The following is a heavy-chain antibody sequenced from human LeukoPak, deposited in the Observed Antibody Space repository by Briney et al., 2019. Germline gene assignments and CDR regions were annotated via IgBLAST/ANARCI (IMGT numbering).Heavy chain of an antibody. J-gene: IGHJ4*02. CDR1: GFTFSDYY. Sequence: GGSQRLSCAASGFTFSDYYMKWVRQAPGKGLEWVAVISYDGSNKYYADSVKGRFTISRDNSKNTLYLQMNSLRAEDTAVYYCARSGPSASRDFDYWGQGTLVTVSS. D-gene: IGHD6-6*01. CDR3: ARSGPSASRDFDY. CDR2: ISYDGSNK. V-gene: IGHV3-30-3*01.